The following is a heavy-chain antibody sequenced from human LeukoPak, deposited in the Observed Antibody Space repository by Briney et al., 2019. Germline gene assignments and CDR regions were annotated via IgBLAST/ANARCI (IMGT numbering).Heavy chain of an antibody. V-gene: IGHV1-2*02. CDR2: INPNSGGT. Sequence: ASVKVSCKASGYTFTGYYMHWVRQAPGQGLEWMGWINPNSGGTNYAQKFQGRVTMTRNTSIITAYMELSSLRSEDTAVYYCARAPEFRVWGAFWSGSRDPDAFDIWGQGTMVTVSS. D-gene: IGHD3-3*01. CDR1: GYTFTGYY. J-gene: IGHJ3*02. CDR3: ARAPEFRVWGAFWSGSRDPDAFDI.